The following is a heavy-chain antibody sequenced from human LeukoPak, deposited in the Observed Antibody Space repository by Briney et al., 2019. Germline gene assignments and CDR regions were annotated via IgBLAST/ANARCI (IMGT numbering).Heavy chain of an antibody. D-gene: IGHD2-2*01. CDR1: GFTFGNYW. Sequence: GGSLRLSCAASGFTFGNYWMHWVRQAPGKGLVWVSRINGDGTRTTYADSVKGRFTISRDNARNTLYLQMNSLRAEDTAVYYCAKCEVVPAAMLWTPDYWGQGTLVTVSS. CDR2: INGDGTRT. V-gene: IGHV3-74*01. J-gene: IGHJ4*02. CDR3: AKCEVVPAAMLWTPDY.